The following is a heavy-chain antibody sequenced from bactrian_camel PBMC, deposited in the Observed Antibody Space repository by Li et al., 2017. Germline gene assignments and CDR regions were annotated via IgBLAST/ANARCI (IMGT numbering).Heavy chain of an antibody. CDR2: VHTSSGRS. CDR1: GYSSLC. D-gene: IGHD2*01. V-gene: IGHV3S54*01. Sequence: HVQLVESGGGSVQAGGSLNLSCATSGYSSLCMGWFRQVPGKERELIASVHTSSGRSYYADSVKGRFTISRDNAKNTLYLQLNSLKSEDTALYYCRPLSGGSLNSGYWGQGTQVTVS. J-gene: IGHJ6*01. CDR3: RPLSGGSLNSGY.